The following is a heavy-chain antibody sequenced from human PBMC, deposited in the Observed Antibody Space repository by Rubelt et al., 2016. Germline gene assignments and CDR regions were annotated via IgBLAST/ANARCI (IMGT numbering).Heavy chain of an antibody. Sequence: QVQLQQWGAGLLKPSETLSLTCAVYGGSFSGYYWSWIRQPPGKGLEWIGEINHSGSTNYNPSLKSRVTISVDTSKNQFSLKLGVVTAAETAVYYCARVITMIVVVTDAFDIWGQGTMVTVSS. CDR2: INHSGST. CDR1: GGSFSGYY. V-gene: IGHV4-34*01. D-gene: IGHD3-22*01. CDR3: ARVITMIVVVTDAFDI. J-gene: IGHJ3*02.